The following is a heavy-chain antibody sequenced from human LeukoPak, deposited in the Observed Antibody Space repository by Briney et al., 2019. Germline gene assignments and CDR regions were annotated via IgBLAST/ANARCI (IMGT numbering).Heavy chain of an antibody. CDR2: ISSSSGTI. D-gene: IGHD3-10*01. Sequence: PGGSLRLSCAASGFSLSHYSVTWVRQAPGKGLEWVSYISSSSGTIYYADSVKGRFTISRDNAKNSLYLQMNSLRAEDTAVYYCARDRGAGFYGMDVWGQGTTVTVSS. V-gene: IGHV3-48*01. CDR3: ARDRGAGFYGMDV. J-gene: IGHJ6*02. CDR1: GFSLSHYS.